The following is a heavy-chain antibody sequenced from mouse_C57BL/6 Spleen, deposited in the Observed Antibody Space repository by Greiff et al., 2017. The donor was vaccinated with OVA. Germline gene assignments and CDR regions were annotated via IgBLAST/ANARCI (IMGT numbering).Heavy chain of an antibody. V-gene: IGHV1-82*01. CDR2: LYPGDGDT. CDR1: GYAFSSSW. Sequence: VQLQQSGPELVKPGASVKISCKASGYAFSSSWMNWVKQRPGKGLEWIGRLYPGDGDTNYNGKFKGKATLTADKSSSTAYMQLSSLTSEDSAVYFCARRAVVGYFDVWGTGTTVTVSS. J-gene: IGHJ1*03. CDR3: ARRAVVGYFDV. D-gene: IGHD1-1*01.